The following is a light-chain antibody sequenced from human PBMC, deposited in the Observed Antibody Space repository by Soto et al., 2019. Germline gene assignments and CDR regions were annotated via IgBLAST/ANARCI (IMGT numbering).Light chain of an antibody. CDR3: QQSYSTPRT. Sequence: DIQMTQSPSSLSASVGDRITITFRASQRISSYLNWYQQRPGKAPKLLIYAASSLQSGVPSRFSGGGSGTDFTLTISSLQPEDFATYSCQQSYSTPRTFGQGTKVDIK. J-gene: IGKJ1*01. V-gene: IGKV1-39*01. CDR1: QRISSY. CDR2: AAS.